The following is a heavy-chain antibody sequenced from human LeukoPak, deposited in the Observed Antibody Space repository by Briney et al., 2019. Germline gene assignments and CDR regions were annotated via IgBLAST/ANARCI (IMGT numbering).Heavy chain of an antibody. J-gene: IGHJ6*02. CDR2: INLSGGST. Sequence: ASVTVSCKASGYTFTSNYIHWVRQAPGQGLERMGIINLSGGSTSYAQKFQGRVTMTRDTSTNTVYMELSSLRSEDTAVYYCARELSATTVYYDMDVWGQGTTVTVSS. D-gene: IGHD1-7*01. CDR1: GYTFTSNY. CDR3: ARELSATTVYYDMDV. V-gene: IGHV1-46*01.